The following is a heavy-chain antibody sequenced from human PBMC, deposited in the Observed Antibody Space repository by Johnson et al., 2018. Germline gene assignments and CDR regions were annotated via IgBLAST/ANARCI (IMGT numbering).Heavy chain of an antibody. CDR1: GFTVSSNY. CDR2: IYSGGST. Sequence: EVQLVESGGGLIQPGGSLRLSCAASGFTVSSNYMSWVRQAPGKGLEWVSVIYSGGSTYYADSVKGRFTISRDNSKNTLYLQMNSLRAEDTAVYYFAPPEAAYDYDRPHHALDIWGQGTMVTVSS. D-gene: IGHD3-22*01. CDR3: APPEAAYDYDRPHHALDI. J-gene: IGHJ3*02. V-gene: IGHV3-53*01.